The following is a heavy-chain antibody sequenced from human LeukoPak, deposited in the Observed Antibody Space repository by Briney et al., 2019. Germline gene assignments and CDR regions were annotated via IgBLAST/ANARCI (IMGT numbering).Heavy chain of an antibody. CDR3: ASGQGITMVRGVTDAFDI. CDR1: GFTFSSYG. D-gene: IGHD3-10*01. V-gene: IGHV3-30*03. J-gene: IGHJ3*02. Sequence: PGGSLRLSCAASGFTFSSYGMHWVRQAPGKGLEWVAVISYDGSNKYYADSVKGRFTISRDNSKNTLYLQMNSLRAEDTAVYYCASGQGITMVRGVTDAFDIWGQGTMVTVSS. CDR2: ISYDGSNK.